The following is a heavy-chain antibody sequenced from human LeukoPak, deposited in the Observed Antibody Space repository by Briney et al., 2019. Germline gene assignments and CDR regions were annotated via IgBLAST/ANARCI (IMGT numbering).Heavy chain of an antibody. CDR2: IWYDGSNK. V-gene: IGHV3-33*01. D-gene: IGHD6-6*01. J-gene: IGHJ4*02. Sequence: GGSLRLSCAASGFTFSSYGMHWVRQAPGKGLEWVAVIWYDGSNKYYADSVKGRFTISRDNSKDTLYLQMNSLRAEDTAVYYCATGTIAALFPLDYWGQGTLVTVSS. CDR1: GFTFSSYG. CDR3: ATGTIAALFPLDY.